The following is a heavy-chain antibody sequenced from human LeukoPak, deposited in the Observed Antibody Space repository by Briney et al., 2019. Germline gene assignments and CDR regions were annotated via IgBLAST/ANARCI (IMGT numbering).Heavy chain of an antibody. D-gene: IGHD1-26*01. CDR1: GYTFTGYY. V-gene: IGHV1-69*06. CDR2: IIPIFGTA. CDR3: ARLTIVGATGWFDP. J-gene: IGHJ5*02. Sequence: ASVKVSCKASGYTFTGYYMHWVRQAPGQGLEWMGGIIPIFGTANYAQKFQGRVTITADKSTSTAYMELSSLRSEDTAVYYCARLTIVGATGWFDPWGQGTLVTVSS.